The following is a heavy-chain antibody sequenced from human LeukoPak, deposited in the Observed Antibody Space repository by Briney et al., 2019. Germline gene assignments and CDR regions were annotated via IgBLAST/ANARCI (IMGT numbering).Heavy chain of an antibody. J-gene: IGHJ5*02. CDR1: GFTFSSYG. V-gene: IGHV3-7*01. D-gene: IGHD3-10*01. Sequence: GGSLRLSCAASGFTFSSYGMHWVRQAPGKGLEWVANIKQDGSEKYYVDSVKGRFTISRDNAKNSLYLQMNSLRAEDTAVYYCARGVVRDLWGQGTLVTVSS. CDR2: IKQDGSEK. CDR3: ARGVVRDL.